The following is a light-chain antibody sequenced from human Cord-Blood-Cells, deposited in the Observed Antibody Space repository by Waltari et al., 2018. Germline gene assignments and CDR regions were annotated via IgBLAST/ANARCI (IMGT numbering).Light chain of an antibody. CDR2: DVS. J-gene: IGLJ1*01. Sequence: QSALTRPASVSGSPGQSITISCTGTSSDAGGYNNVTWYQQNPGKAPKLMIYDVSNRPSGVSNRFSGSKSGNTASLTISGLQAEDEADYYCSSYTSSSLYVFGTGTKVTVL. CDR3: SSYTSSSLYV. CDR1: SSDAGGYNN. V-gene: IGLV2-14*03.